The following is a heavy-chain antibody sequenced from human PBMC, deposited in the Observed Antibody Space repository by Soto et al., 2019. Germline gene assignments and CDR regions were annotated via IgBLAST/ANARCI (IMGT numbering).Heavy chain of an antibody. Sequence: GGSLRLSCAASGFTFTRYAMNWGRLAPGKGLEWVSAISGTGYNTYYADSVKGRFTISRDNTKNTLYLQMNSLRAEDTAVYYCAKAGFSSSWSPTYFDYWGQGTLLTVSS. CDR3: AKAGFSSSWSPTYFDY. J-gene: IGHJ4*02. CDR2: ISGTGYNT. CDR1: GFTFTRYA. D-gene: IGHD6-13*01. V-gene: IGHV3-23*01.